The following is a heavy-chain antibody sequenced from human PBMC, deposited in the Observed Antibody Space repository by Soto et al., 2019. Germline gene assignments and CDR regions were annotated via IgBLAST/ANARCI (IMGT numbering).Heavy chain of an antibody. D-gene: IGHD3-10*01. V-gene: IGHV3-23*01. CDR1: GFTFSGNA. CDR3: AKLIGPAGGY. Sequence: GGSLRLSCAASGFTFSGNAMSWVRQAQGKGLEWVSSISASGDNTYYADSVKGRFTISRDNSKDTLYLQMNTLRADDTAVYYCAKLIGPAGGYWGQGTLVTVSS. J-gene: IGHJ4*02. CDR2: ISASGDNT.